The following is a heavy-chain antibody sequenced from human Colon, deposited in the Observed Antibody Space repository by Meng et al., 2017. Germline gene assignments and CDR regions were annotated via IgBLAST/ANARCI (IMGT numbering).Heavy chain of an antibody. CDR1: GFTFSDYY. D-gene: IGHD2-8*02. Sequence: QVQLVGSAGGLVKPGGSLRLSCAASGFTFSDYYTSWIRQAPGKGLEWVSNIDSDSTTYYADSVKGRFTISRDNAKKSLYLQMSSLRVEDTAVYYCASGKSGFDYWGQGALVTVSS. J-gene: IGHJ4*02. CDR2: IDSDSTT. V-gene: IGHV3-11*01. CDR3: ASGKSGFDY.